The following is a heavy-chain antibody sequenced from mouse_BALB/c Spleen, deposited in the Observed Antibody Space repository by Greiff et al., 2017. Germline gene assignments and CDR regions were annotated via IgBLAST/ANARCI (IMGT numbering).Heavy chain of an antibody. D-gene: IGHD2-1*01. V-gene: IGHV3-2*02. CDR2: ISYSGST. CDR1: GYSITSDYA. J-gene: IGHJ2*01. CDR3: ARFGNYGPFDY. Sequence: VQLKQSGPGLVKPSQSLSLTCTVTGYSITSDYAWNWIRQFPGNKLEWMGYISYSGSTSYNPSLKSRISITRDTSKNQFFLQLNSVTTEDTATYYCARFGNYGPFDYWGQGTTLTVSS.